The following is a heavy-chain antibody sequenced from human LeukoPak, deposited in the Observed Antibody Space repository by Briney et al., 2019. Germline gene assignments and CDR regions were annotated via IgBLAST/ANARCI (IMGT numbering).Heavy chain of an antibody. CDR3: AKDMGPQVXXXDY. CDR2: ISWNSGSI. CDR1: GFTFDDYA. J-gene: IGHJ4*02. Sequence: PGGSLRLSCAASGFTFDDYAMHWVRQAPGKGLEWVSGISWNSGSIGYADSVKGRFTISRDNAKNSLYLQMNSLRAEDTALYYCAKDMGPQVXXXDYWGQGTLVTVSS. V-gene: IGHV3-9*01.